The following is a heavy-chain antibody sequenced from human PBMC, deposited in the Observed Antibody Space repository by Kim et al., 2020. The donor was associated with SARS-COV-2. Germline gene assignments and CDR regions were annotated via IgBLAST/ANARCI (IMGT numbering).Heavy chain of an antibody. Sequence: GGSLRLSCAASGFTFSSYSMNWVRQAPGKGLEWVSYISSSSSTIYYADSVKGRFTISRDNAKNSLYLQMNSLRDEDTAVYYCARDMPSGYSYGYGDYYYYGMDVWGQGTTVTVSS. CDR3: ARDMPSGYSYGYGDYYYYGMDV. J-gene: IGHJ6*02. CDR1: GFTFSSYS. V-gene: IGHV3-48*02. CDR2: ISSSSSTI. D-gene: IGHD5-18*01.